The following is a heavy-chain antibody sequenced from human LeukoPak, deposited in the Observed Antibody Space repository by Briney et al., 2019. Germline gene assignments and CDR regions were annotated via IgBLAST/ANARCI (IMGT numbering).Heavy chain of an antibody. CDR1: GFTFSSYA. V-gene: IGHV3-23*01. CDR3: AKTLYYYDSTGYYYFDY. J-gene: IGHJ4*02. Sequence: GGSLRLSCAASGFTFSSYAMSWVRQAPGKGLEWVSAISGSGASTYYADSVRGRFTISRDNSKNTLYLQMNSLRAEDTAVYYCAKTLYYYDSTGYYYFDYWGQGTLVTVSS. CDR2: ISGSGAST. D-gene: IGHD3-22*01.